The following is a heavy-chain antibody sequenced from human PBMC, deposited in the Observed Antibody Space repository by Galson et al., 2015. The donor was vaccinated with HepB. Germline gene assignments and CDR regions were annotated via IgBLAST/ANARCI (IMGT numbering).Heavy chain of an antibody. CDR3: AQGPRLGGGNYGGYFEY. V-gene: IGHV3-30*18. CDR1: GFSFSTYG. D-gene: IGHD1-26*01. J-gene: IGHJ4*02. CDR2: ISYAGSNQ. Sequence: SLRLSCAASGFSFSTYGMHWVRQAPGKGLEWVAVISYAGSNQNYADSVKGRFTISRDNSKNMMYLQMNSLRADDTAVYFCAQGPRLGGGNYGGYFEYWGQGTLVTVSS.